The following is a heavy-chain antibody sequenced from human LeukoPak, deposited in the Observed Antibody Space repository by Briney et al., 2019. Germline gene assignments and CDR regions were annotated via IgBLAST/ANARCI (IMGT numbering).Heavy chain of an antibody. CDR2: ISSSSSTV. Sequence: GGSLRLSCAASGFTFSSYSMNWVRQAPGKGLEWVSYISSSSSTVYYADSVKGRFTISRDNSKNTLYLQMNSLRAEDTAVYYCAKDRGALSYFDYWGQGTLVTVSS. J-gene: IGHJ4*02. D-gene: IGHD3-10*01. CDR3: AKDRGALSYFDY. CDR1: GFTFSSYS. V-gene: IGHV3-48*01.